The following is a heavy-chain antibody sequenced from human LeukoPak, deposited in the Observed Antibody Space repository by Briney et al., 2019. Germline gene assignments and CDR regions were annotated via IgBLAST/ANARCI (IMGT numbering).Heavy chain of an antibody. CDR1: GGSISSSSYY. CDR2: IDYSGST. J-gene: IGHJ6*03. CDR3: ARRYYYYYYMNV. V-gene: IGHV4-39*01. Sequence: SQTLSLTCTVSGGSISSSSYYWGWIRQPPGKGLEWIGSIDYSGSTYYNPSLKSRVTISVDTSKNQFSLKLSSVTAADTAVYYCARRYYYYYYMNVWGKGTTVTVSS.